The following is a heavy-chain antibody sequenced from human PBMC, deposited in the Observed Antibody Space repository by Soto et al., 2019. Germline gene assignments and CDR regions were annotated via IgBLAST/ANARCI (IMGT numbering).Heavy chain of an antibody. D-gene: IGHD3-10*01. CDR1: GGSISSGGYY. CDR3: ATAGDYYYYYGMDV. CDR2: IYYSGST. J-gene: IGHJ6*02. V-gene: IGHV4-31*03. Sequence: SETLSLTCTVSGGSISSGGYYWSWIRQHPGKGLEWIGYIYYSGSTYYNPSLKSRVTISVDTSKNQFSLKLSSVTAADTAVYYCATAGDYYYYYGMDVWGQGTTVTVSS.